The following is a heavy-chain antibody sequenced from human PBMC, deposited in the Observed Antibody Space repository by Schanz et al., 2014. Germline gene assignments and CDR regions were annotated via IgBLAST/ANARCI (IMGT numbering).Heavy chain of an antibody. V-gene: IGHV3-23*01. CDR3: AKSQGSSFDS. Sequence: EVQLLESGGGLVQPGGSLRLSCAASGFNFNNFAMTWVRQAPGKGLEWVIVISGSGGSTYYADSVRGRFTISRDNSKNTLYLQMSSLRAEDTAVYYCAKSQGSSFDSWGQGTLVTVSS. CDR2: ISGSGGST. CDR1: GFNFNNFA. J-gene: IGHJ4*02. D-gene: IGHD6-13*01.